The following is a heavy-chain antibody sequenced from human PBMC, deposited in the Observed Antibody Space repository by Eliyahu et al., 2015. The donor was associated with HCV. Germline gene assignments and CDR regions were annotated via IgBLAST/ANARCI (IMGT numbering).Heavy chain of an antibody. D-gene: IGHD2-21*01. V-gene: IGHV3-23*01. Sequence: EVQLLESGGGLVQPGGSLRLSCAASGFTFSNYAMTWVRQAPRKGLEWVSSLSGTGYSTYYADSVRGRFAISRDNSKDTVYLQMNSLRAEDTAVYYCAKDRGAIYWGQGTLVTVSS. J-gene: IGHJ3*01. CDR3: AKDRGAIY. CDR2: LSGTGYST. CDR1: GFTFSNYA.